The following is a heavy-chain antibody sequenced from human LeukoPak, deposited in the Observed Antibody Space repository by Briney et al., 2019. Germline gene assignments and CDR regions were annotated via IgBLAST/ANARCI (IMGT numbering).Heavy chain of an antibody. CDR1: GGSISSYY. CDR2: IYYSGST. J-gene: IGHJ5*02. V-gene: IGHV4-59*01. CDR3: ARTTTVTWFDP. D-gene: IGHD4-11*01. Sequence: SETLSLTCTVSGGSISSYYWSWIRQPPGKGLEWIGYIYYSGSTNYNPSLKSRVTISVDTSKNQFSLKLSSVTAADTAVYYCARTTTVTWFDPWGQGTLVTVSS.